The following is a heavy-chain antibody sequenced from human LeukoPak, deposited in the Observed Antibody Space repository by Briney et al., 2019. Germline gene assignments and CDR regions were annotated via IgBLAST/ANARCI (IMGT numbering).Heavy chain of an antibody. Sequence: PSETLSLTCTVSGGSISSSSYYWGWIRQPPGKGLEWIGSIYYSGSTYYNPSLKSRVTISVDTSKNQFSLKLSSVTAADTAVYYCASSPPGGLMVYAGRMGYYYMDVWGKGTTVTVSS. CDR1: GGSISSSSYY. V-gene: IGHV4-39*07. D-gene: IGHD2-8*01. CDR3: ASSPPGGLMVYAGRMGYYYMDV. CDR2: IYYSGST. J-gene: IGHJ6*03.